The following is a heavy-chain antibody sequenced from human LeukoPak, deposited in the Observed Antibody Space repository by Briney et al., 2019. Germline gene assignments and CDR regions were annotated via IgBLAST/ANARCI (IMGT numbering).Heavy chain of an antibody. J-gene: IGHJ4*02. Sequence: SERMSITWAVAAGSIKSSSYYWAWIRQPPGNGLEWIGSIEYSGNTYYNPSLKSRVPISVDPSKHHFSLRLSSVTAADTAVYYCASRRTTMVRGDTDYWGQGTLVTVSS. D-gene: IGHD3-10*01. CDR2: IEYSGNT. V-gene: IGHV4-39*02. CDR1: AGSIKSSSYY. CDR3: ASRRTTMVRGDTDY.